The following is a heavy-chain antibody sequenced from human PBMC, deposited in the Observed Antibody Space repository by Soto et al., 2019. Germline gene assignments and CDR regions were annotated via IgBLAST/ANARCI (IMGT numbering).Heavy chain of an antibody. J-gene: IGHJ4*02. CDR1: GDSLTDSSYY. CDR2: FHKSGSI. D-gene: IGHD2-2*03. CDR3: ARFFNMMNGWTDS. V-gene: IGHV4-39*01. Sequence: QLQLQESGPGLVKPSETLSLNCSVSGDSLTDSSYYYGCIRQPPGKGLEWLGSFHKSGSIYYNPSLESRVTFSVDASRNQWSLRLKSVAAADTAVYYCARFFNMMNGWTDSWGQGTLVTVSS.